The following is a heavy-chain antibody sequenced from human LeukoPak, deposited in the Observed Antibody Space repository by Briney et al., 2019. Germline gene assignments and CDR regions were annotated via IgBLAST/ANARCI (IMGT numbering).Heavy chain of an antibody. Sequence: GGSLRLSCAASGFIVSSNYMNWVRQAPGRGLEWVSYISSSGSTIYYADSVKGRFTISRDNAKNSLYLQMNSLRAEDTAVYYCASAAGTAGDFDYWGQGTLVTVSS. CDR3: ASAAGTAGDFDY. J-gene: IGHJ4*02. CDR1: GFIVSSNY. CDR2: ISSSGSTI. D-gene: IGHD6-13*01. V-gene: IGHV3-48*03.